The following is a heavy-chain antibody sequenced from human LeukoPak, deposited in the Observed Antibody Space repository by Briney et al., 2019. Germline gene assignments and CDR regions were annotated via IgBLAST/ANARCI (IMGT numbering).Heavy chain of an antibody. V-gene: IGHV3-48*01. CDR1: GFTFSSYS. D-gene: IGHD4-17*01. CDR3: ARGRHDYGDYDY. Sequence: GGSLRLSCAASGFTFSSYSMNWVRQAPGKGLEWVSYISSSSTIYYADSVKGRFTISRDNAKNSLYLQMNSLRAEDTAVYYCARGRHDYGDYDYWGQGTLVTVSS. CDR2: ISSSSTI. J-gene: IGHJ4*02.